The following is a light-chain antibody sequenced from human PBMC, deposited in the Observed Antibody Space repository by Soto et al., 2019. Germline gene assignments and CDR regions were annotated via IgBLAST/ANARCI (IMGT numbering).Light chain of an antibody. CDR3: SSYGSTSTRYV. CDR2: EVS. CDR1: SSDVGGYNY. J-gene: IGLJ1*01. V-gene: IGLV2-14*01. Sequence: QSALTQPASVSGSPGQSITMSCTGTSSDVGGYNYVSWYQQHPGKAPKLMIYEVSNRPSGVSNRFSGSKSGNTASLTISGLQAEDEADYFCSSYGSTSTRYVFGTGTKPTVL.